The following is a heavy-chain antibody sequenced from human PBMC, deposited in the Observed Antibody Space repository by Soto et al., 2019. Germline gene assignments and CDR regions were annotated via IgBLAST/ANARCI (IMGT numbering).Heavy chain of an antibody. CDR2: ISYDGSNK. J-gene: IGHJ4*02. Sequence: GGSLRLSCAASGFTFSSYDMHWVRQAPGKGLEWVAVISYDGSNKYYADSVKCRFTISRDNSKNTLYLQMNSLRTEDTAVYYCATKIVAATSDYWGQGTLVTVSS. CDR3: ATKIVAATSDY. V-gene: IGHV3-30*03. D-gene: IGHD2-15*01. CDR1: GFTFSSYD.